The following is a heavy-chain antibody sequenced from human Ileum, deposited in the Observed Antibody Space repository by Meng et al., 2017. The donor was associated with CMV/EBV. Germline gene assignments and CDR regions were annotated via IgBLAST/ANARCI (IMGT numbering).Heavy chain of an antibody. D-gene: IGHD3-16*01. J-gene: IGHJ5*02. V-gene: IGHV3-66*01. CDR3: AGDGGFSDP. CDR1: GFTVSGNS. Sequence: SLRLSCAASGFTVSGNSMNWVRQAPGKGLEWVSLMYSSGSTKYADSVKGRFTISRDNSKNTLYLQMNSLRVEDTAVYYCAGDGGFSDPWGQGTLVTVSS. CDR2: MYSSGST.